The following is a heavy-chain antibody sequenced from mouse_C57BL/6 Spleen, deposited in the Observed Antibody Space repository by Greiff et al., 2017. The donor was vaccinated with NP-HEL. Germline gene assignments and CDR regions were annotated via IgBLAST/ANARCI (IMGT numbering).Heavy chain of an antibody. D-gene: IGHD1-2*01. J-gene: IGHJ3*01. V-gene: IGHV1-50*01. CDR3: FTTAPAY. CDR2: IDPSDSYT. CDR1: GYTFTSYW. Sequence: QVQLQQPGAELVKPGASVKLSCKASGYTFTSYWMQWVKQRPGQGLEWIGEIDPSDSYTNYNQKFKGKATLTVDTSSSTAYMQLSSLTSEDSAVYYCFTTAPAYWGQGTLVTVSA.